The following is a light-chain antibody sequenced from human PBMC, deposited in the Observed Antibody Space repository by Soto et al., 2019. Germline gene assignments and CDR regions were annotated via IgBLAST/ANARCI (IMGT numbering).Light chain of an antibody. CDR2: ATS. Sequence: DIQMTQSPSSLSASVGDRVTITCRASESIGRHLNWYQQKPGKAPKLLIYATSSLQNGVPSRFRGGASGTAFTLHIINLQPEDFASYYCHQSYSTLPITFGQGTRLEIK. J-gene: IGKJ5*01. CDR1: ESIGRH. CDR3: HQSYSTLPIT. V-gene: IGKV1-39*01.